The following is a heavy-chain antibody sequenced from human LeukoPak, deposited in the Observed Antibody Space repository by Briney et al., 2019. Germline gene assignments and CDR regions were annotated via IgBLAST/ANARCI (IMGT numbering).Heavy chain of an antibody. CDR1: GGSISSGGYY. CDR3: ARDRRTKLVTILSYFDY. J-gene: IGHJ4*02. Sequence: SETLSLTCTVSGGSISSGGYYWSWIRQHPGKGLEWIGYIYYSGSTYYNPSLKSRVTISVDTSKNQFSLKLSSVTAADTAVYYCARDRRTKLVTILSYFDYWGQGTLVTVSS. CDR2: IYYSGST. D-gene: IGHD4-23*01. V-gene: IGHV4-31*03.